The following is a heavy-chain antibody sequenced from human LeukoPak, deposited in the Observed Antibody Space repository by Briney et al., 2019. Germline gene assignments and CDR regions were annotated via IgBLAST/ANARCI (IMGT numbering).Heavy chain of an antibody. CDR2: ISYDGSNK. D-gene: IGHD3-16*01. Sequence: PGGSLRLSCAASGFTFSSYAMHWVRQAPGKGLEWVAVISYDGSNKYYADSVKGRFTISRDNSKNTLYLQMNSLRAEDTAVYYCARGGGDEQWDPGYYFDYWGQGTLVTVSS. J-gene: IGHJ4*02. CDR1: GFTFSSYA. V-gene: IGHV3-30*04. CDR3: ARGGGDEQWDPGYYFDY.